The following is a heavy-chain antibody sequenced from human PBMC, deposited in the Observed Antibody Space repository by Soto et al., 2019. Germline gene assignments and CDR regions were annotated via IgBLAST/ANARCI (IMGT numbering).Heavy chain of an antibody. D-gene: IGHD1-20*01. V-gene: IGHV4-59*08. CDR1: GASISSHY. CDR3: ASSSYNWNPPHWFDP. Sequence: SETLSLTCTVSGASISSHYWSWIRQPPGKGLEWIGYIYYSGSTNYNPSLKSRVTVSVDTSRNQFSLSLSSVTAADTAVYYCASSSYNWNPPHWFDPWGQGTLVTVSS. J-gene: IGHJ5*02. CDR2: IYYSGST.